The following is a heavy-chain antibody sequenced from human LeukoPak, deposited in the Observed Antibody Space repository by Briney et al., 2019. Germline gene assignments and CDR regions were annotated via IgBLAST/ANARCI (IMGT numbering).Heavy chain of an antibody. D-gene: IGHD3-10*01. CDR2: ISSSSSTI. Sequence: PGGSLRLSCAASGFTFSSYEMNWVRQAPGKGLEWVSYISSSSSTIYYADSVKGRFTISRDNAKNSLYLQMNSLRAEDTAVYYCARVGVRRSWLHAGIYYMDVWGKGTTVTVSS. J-gene: IGHJ6*03. CDR1: GFTFSSYE. CDR3: ARVGVRRSWLHAGIYYMDV. V-gene: IGHV3-48*01.